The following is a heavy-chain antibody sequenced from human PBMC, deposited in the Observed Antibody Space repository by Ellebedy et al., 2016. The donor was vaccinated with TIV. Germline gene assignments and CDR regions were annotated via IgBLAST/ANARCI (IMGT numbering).Heavy chain of an antibody. J-gene: IGHJ4*01. D-gene: IGHD1-1*01. CDR3: ARSPATGTVDY. CDR2: IKQDGSEK. V-gene: IGHV3-7*01. CDR1: GFTFSTYW. Sequence: GESLKISCAASGFTFSTYWMHWVRQAPGKGLEWVANIKQDGSEKYYVDSVKGRFTISRDNAKNSLYLQMNSLRAEDTAVYYCARSPATGTVDYWGHGTLVTVSS.